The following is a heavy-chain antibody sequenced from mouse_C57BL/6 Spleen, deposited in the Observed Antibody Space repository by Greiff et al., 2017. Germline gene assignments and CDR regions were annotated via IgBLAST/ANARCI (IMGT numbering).Heavy chain of an antibody. Sequence: EVKLMESGGGLVQPGGSLSLSCAASGFTFTDYYMSWVRQPPGTALEWLGFIRNKANGYTTAYSASVKGRFTISRDNSQSILYLQMNALRAEDSATYYSARRHSSGFYYCDYWGQGTTLTVSS. CDR2: IRNKANGYTT. J-gene: IGHJ2*01. CDR1: GFTFTDYY. CDR3: ARRHSSGFYYCDY. D-gene: IGHD3-1*01. V-gene: IGHV7-3*01.